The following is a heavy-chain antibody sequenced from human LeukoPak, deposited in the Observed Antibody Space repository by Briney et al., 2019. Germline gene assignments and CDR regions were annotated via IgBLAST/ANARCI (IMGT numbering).Heavy chain of an antibody. CDR3: ARAYCSGGSCYSSVYFQH. J-gene: IGHJ1*01. CDR1: GFPFSDYV. Sequence: GGSLRLSCAASGFPFSDYVMHWVRQAPGKGLEWVAVIRYDGNNKYYADSVKGRFTISRDNSKNMLYLQMNSLRAEDTAVYYCARAYCSGGSCYSSVYFQHWGQGTLVTVSS. D-gene: IGHD2-15*01. V-gene: IGHV3-30*02. CDR2: IRYDGNNK.